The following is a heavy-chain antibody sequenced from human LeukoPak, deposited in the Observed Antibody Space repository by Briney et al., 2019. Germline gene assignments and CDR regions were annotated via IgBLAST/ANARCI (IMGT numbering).Heavy chain of an antibody. Sequence: PSETLSLTCTVSGGSISSYYWSWIRQPPGKGLEWIGYIYYSGSTNYNPSLKSRVTISVDTSKNQFSLKLSSVTAADTAVYYCAGGGDLYYYYGMDVWGQGTTVTVSS. CDR3: AGGGDLYYYYGMDV. V-gene: IGHV4-59*12. CDR1: GGSISSYY. J-gene: IGHJ6*02. D-gene: IGHD2-21*02. CDR2: IYYSGST.